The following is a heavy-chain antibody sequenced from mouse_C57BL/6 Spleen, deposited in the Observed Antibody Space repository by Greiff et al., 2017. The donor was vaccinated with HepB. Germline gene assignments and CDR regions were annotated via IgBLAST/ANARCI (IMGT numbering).Heavy chain of an antibody. D-gene: IGHD1-1*01. V-gene: IGHV1-76*01. Sequence: VKLMESGAELVRPGASVKLSCKASGYTFTDYYINWVKQRPGQGLEWIARIYPGSGNTYYNEKFKGKATLTAEKSSSTAYMQLSSLTSEDSAVYFCAREDYYGSSPAWFAYWGQGTLVTVSA. J-gene: IGHJ3*01. CDR3: AREDYYGSSPAWFAY. CDR1: GYTFTDYY. CDR2: IYPGSGNT.